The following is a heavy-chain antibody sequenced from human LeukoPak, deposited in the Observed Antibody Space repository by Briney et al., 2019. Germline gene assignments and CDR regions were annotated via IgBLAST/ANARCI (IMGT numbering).Heavy chain of an antibody. CDR1: AFTFSSYW. V-gene: IGHV3-7*01. CDR3: ARGFYYFDY. Sequence: PGGSLRLSCAASAFTFSSYWMSWVRQAPGKGLEWVATIKQDGGEKYYVDSVKGRFTISRDNAKNSLHLQMNSLRAEDTAVYYCARGFYYFDYWGQGTLVTVSS. CDR2: IKQDGGEK. J-gene: IGHJ4*02.